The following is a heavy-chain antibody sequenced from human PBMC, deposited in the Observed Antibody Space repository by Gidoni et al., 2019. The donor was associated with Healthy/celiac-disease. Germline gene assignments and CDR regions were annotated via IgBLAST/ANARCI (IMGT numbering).Heavy chain of an antibody. D-gene: IGHD2-21*01. V-gene: IGHV3-43*02. J-gene: IGHJ2*01. CDR2: ISGDGGST. Sequence: EVQLVESGGGVVQPGGSLRLSCAASGFTFDDYAMHWVRQAPGKGLEWVSLISGDGGSTYYADSVKGRFTISRDNSKNSLYLQMNSLRTEDTALYYCAKDANCGGDCYHWYFDLWGRGTLVTVSS. CDR1: GFTFDDYA. CDR3: AKDANCGGDCYHWYFDL.